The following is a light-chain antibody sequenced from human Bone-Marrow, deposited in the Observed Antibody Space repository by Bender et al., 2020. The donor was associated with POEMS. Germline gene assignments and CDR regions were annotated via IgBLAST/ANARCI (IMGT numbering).Light chain of an antibody. V-gene: IGLV3-1*01. Sequence: SYELTQPPSVSVSPGQAATITCSGDNLGDKYASWYQQKPGQSPVLVIYHDTKRPSGIPERFSGSKSGNTASLTISELQAEDEADYYCWSYVGKVSRMFGGGTKLTVL. J-gene: IGLJ3*02. CDR1: NLGDKY. CDR3: WSYVGKVSRM. CDR2: HDT.